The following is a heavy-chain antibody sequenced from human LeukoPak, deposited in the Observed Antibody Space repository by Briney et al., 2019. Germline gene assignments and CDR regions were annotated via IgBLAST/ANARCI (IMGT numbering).Heavy chain of an antibody. CDR1: GYTFTGYY. V-gene: IGHV1-2*02. J-gene: IGHJ4*02. D-gene: IGHD3-22*01. CDR3: ARARGYYDSSGYLDFDY. CDR2: INPNSGGT. Sequence: ASVKVSCKASGYTFTGYYMHWVRQAPGQGLEWMGWINPNSGGTNYAQKFQGRVTMTRDTSISTAYMELSRLRSDDTAVYYCARARGYYDSSGYLDFDYWGQGTLVTVSS.